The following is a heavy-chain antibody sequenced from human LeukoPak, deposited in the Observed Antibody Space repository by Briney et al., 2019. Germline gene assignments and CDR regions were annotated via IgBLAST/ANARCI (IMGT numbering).Heavy chain of an antibody. D-gene: IGHD3-22*01. J-gene: IGHJ4*02. Sequence: PGGSLRLSCAASGFTFDDYAMHWVRQAPGKGLEWVSGISWNSGSIGYADSVKGRFTISRDNGKNSLYLQMNSLRAEDTAVYYCARGVGNYRYYFDFWGQGTLVTVSS. CDR3: ARGVGNYRYYFDF. CDR2: ISWNSGSI. CDR1: GFTFDDYA. V-gene: IGHV3-9*01.